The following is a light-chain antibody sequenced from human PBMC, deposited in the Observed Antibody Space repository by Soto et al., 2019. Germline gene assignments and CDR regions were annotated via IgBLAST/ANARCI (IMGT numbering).Light chain of an antibody. CDR2: DAS. V-gene: IGKV1-5*01. CDR1: QSVSMW. J-gene: IGKJ1*01. CDR3: HQYNTFLTWT. Sequence: QMTQSPSTLSASVGDRVAITCRASQSVSMWLAWYQQKAGEAPSLLIYDASNLESGVPSRFSGSGSGTEFTLTISNLQPEDSAIYYCHQYNTFLTWTFGQGTRVEIK.